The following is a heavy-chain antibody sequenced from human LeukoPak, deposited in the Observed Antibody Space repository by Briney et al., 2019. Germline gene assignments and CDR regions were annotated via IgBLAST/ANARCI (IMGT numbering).Heavy chain of an antibody. Sequence: GASVKVSCKASGGTFTSYAISRVRQAPGQGREWMGGIIPIFGTANYEQNFQGRVTITTDDSTSTAYMALSSLRSEDTAGYYCARTPNAYCGGDCYPPEFDYWGQGTLVTVSS. CDR2: IIPIFGTA. CDR3: ARTPNAYCGGDCYPPEFDY. CDR1: GGTFTSYA. J-gene: IGHJ4*02. V-gene: IGHV1-69*05. D-gene: IGHD2-21*02.